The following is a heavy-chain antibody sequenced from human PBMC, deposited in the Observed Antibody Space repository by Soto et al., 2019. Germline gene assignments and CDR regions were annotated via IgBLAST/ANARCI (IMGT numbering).Heavy chain of an antibody. J-gene: IGHJ3*02. CDR2: ISHDGSYK. Sequence: GGSLRLSCAASGFSFTTYVMHWVRQAPGEGLEWVAVISHDGSYKYYGDAVKGRFTISRDTSKNAVYLEMNSLRPEDTAVYYCAKGLLAIVGTTLPRDAFNIWGQGTMVTVSS. CDR3: AKGLLAIVGTTLPRDAFNI. V-gene: IGHV3-30*18. CDR1: GFSFTTYV. D-gene: IGHD1-26*01.